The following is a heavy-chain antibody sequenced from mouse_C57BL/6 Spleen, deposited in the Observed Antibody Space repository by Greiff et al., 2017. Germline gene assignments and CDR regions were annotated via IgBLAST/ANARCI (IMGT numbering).Heavy chain of an antibody. CDR3: ARVVTTVVEAMDY. D-gene: IGHD1-1*01. CDR1: GFTFSDYG. CDR2: ISSGSSTI. V-gene: IGHV5-17*01. J-gene: IGHJ4*01. Sequence: DVKLVESGGGLVKPGGSLKLSCAASGFTFSDYGMHWVRQAPEKGLEWVAYISSGSSTIYYADTVKGRFTISRDNAKNTLFLQMTSLRSEDTAMYYCARVVTTVVEAMDYWGQGTSVTVSS.